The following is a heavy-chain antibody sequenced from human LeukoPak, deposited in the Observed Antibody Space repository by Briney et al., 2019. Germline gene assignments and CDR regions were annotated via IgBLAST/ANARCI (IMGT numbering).Heavy chain of an antibody. CDR3: AKAAAAPGFDF. CDR1: GFTSSSYA. V-gene: IGHV3-23*01. J-gene: IGHJ4*02. CDR2: VSGSGDRM. Sequence: GGSLRLSCAASGFTSSSYALNWVRQASGKGLEWVATVSGSGDRMYHADSVKGRFTISRDNSKNTIYLQMNSLRAEDTALYYCAKAAAAPGFDFWGKGTLVTVSS. D-gene: IGHD6-13*01.